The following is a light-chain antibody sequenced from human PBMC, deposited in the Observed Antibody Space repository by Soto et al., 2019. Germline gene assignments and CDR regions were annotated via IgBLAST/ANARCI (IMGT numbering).Light chain of an antibody. Sequence: SYELTQPASESVSPGQTATVTCDGDNIATRSVHWYQHRPGQAPKMVISFDADRPSGVPERFSGFNFGNTATLTIASVEAEDEADYYCQVWDSSGDHLVFGGGTKLTVL. CDR3: QVWDSSGDHLV. J-gene: IGLJ2*01. V-gene: IGLV3-21*01. CDR2: FDA. CDR1: NIATRS.